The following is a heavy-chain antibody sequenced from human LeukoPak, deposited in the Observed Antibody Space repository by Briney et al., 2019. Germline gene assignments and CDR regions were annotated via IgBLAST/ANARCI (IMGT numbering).Heavy chain of an antibody. J-gene: IGHJ4*02. CDR3: ARDDSNGIDY. CDR1: GFTFSQYY. CDR2: ISSDGGAT. Sequence: GGSLRLSCAASGFTFSQYYMYWLRQAPGKGLVSVSRISSDGGATLYADSVKGRFTISRDNAKNILYLDMNNLKTEDTAVYYCARDDSNGIDYWGQGTLVTVSS. V-gene: IGHV3-74*01. D-gene: IGHD6-19*01.